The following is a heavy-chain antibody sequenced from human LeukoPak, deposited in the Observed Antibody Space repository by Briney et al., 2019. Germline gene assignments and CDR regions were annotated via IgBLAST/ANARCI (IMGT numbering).Heavy chain of an antibody. Sequence: SLKVSCNASGYTFTRYAIIWVRQAPGQGLEWRGWISAYNGNTNYAQKIQGRVTMTTDTSTSTAYMELRSLRSDDTAVYYCARGPIRGRYLYWLSDYWGQGTLVTVCS. CDR2: ISAYNGNT. CDR3: ARGPIRGRYLYWLSDY. D-gene: IGHD3-9*01. V-gene: IGHV1-18*01. CDR1: GYTFTRYA. J-gene: IGHJ4*02.